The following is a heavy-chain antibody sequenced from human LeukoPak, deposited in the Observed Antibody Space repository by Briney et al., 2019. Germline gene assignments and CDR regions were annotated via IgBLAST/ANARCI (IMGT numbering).Heavy chain of an antibody. CDR3: ARDYCSSTSCYFYYYYGMDV. D-gene: IGHD2-2*01. V-gene: IGHV3-30-3*01. Sequence: GGSLRLSCAASGFTFSSYAMHWVRQAPGKGLEWVAVISYDGSNKYYADSVKGRFTIPRDNSKNTLYLQMNSLRAEDTAVYYCARDYCSSTSCYFYYYYGMDVWGQGTTVTVSS. CDR2: ISYDGSNK. CDR1: GFTFSSYA. J-gene: IGHJ6*02.